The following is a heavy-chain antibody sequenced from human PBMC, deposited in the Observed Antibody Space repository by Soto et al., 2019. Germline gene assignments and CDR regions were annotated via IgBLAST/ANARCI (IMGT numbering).Heavy chain of an antibody. J-gene: IGHJ4*02. D-gene: IGHD1-26*01. V-gene: IGHV1-18*01. CDR2: INPYNGNT. CDR1: GYTFTSYG. Sequence: QVQLVQSGTEVKKPGASVKVSCKASGYTFTSYGISWVRQAPGQGLEWMGWINPYNGNTKYAQKLQGRVTMTTDTSTSTAYMELRSLRSDDTAVYYWARDAAVGLFDYWGQGTLVTVSS. CDR3: ARDAAVGLFDY.